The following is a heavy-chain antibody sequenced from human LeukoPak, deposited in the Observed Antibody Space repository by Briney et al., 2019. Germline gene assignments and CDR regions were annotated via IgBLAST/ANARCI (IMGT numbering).Heavy chain of an antibody. V-gene: IGHV3-48*03. Sequence: GGALRLSCAAAGFAFSSYEMNWGRRAPGKGVEGVSYISSSGSTIYYSDSVKGRFTISRDNAKNSLYLQMNSLRAEDTAVYYCAELGITMIGGVWGKGTTATISS. CDR1: GFAFSSYE. CDR3: AELGITMIGGV. CDR2: ISSSGSTI. D-gene: IGHD3-10*02. J-gene: IGHJ6*04.